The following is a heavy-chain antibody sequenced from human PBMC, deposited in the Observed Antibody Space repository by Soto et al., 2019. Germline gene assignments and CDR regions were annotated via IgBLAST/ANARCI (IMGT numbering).Heavy chain of an antibody. D-gene: IGHD3-3*01. Sequence: GGSLRLSCAASGFTFSSYWMRWVRQAPGKGLVWVSRINSDGSSTSYADSVKGRFTVSRDNAKNTLYLQMNSLRAEDTAVYYCARSSRPYYDFWSGPSPYQYYYYGMDVWGQGTTVTVSS. CDR1: GFTFSSYW. CDR3: ARSSRPYYDFWSGPSPYQYYYYGMDV. J-gene: IGHJ6*02. CDR2: INSDGSST. V-gene: IGHV3-74*01.